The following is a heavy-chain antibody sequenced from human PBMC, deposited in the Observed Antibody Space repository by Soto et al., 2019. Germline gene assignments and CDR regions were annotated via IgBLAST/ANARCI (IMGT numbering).Heavy chain of an antibody. D-gene: IGHD5-12*01. J-gene: IGHJ5*02. Sequence: PGGSLRLSCAASGFTFSGSAMHWVRQASGKGLEWVGRIRSKANSYATAYAASVKGRFTISRDDSKNTAYLQMNSLKTEDTAVYYCTIPPPSSTNKNWFDPWGQGTLVTVSS. CDR1: GFTFSGSA. V-gene: IGHV3-73*01. CDR3: TIPPPSSTNKNWFDP. CDR2: IRSKANSYAT.